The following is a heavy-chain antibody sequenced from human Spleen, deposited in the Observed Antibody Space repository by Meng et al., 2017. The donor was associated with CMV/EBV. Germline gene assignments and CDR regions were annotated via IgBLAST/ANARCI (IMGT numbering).Heavy chain of an antibody. J-gene: IGHJ5*02. CDR3: ARDLAVPGGWFDP. V-gene: IGHV4-38-2*02. CDR2: IHHSGNS. CDR1: GYSLNSGYY. Sequence: SETLSLTCTVSGYSLNSGYYWGWIRQPPGKGLEWIGNIHHSGNSYYKSSLKSRVTISLDTSKNQLSLKLSSVTAADTAVYYCARDLAVPGGWFDPWGQGTLVTVSS. D-gene: IGHD6-19*01.